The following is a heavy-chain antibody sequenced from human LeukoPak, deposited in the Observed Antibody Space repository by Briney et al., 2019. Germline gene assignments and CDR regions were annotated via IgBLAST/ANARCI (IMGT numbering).Heavy chain of an antibody. CDR1: GGTFSSYA. V-gene: IGHV1-69*05. J-gene: IGHJ4*02. D-gene: IGHD3-10*01. CDR3: ARGGSGSYYRH. Sequence: ASVKVSCMASGGTFSSYAVSWVRPAPGQGLEWMGMIIPIFGTANYAQKFQGRVTITTDESPSTAYMELSSLRSEDTAVYYCARGGSGSYYRHWGQGTLVTVSS. CDR2: IIPIFGTA.